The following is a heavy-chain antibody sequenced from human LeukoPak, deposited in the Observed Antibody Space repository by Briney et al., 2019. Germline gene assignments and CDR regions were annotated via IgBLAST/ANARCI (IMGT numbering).Heavy chain of an antibody. J-gene: IGHJ4*02. V-gene: IGHV4-39*07. CDR2: IHYSGNT. D-gene: IGHD2-8*02. Sequence: SETLSLTCAVSGGSISSSSYYWGWIRQPPGKGLEWIGTIHYSGNTDYNPSLKSQVTISLDSSKNQFSLKLNSVTAADTAVYYCARGFWSRYYDYWGQGTLVTVSS. CDR1: GGSISSSSYY. CDR3: ARGFWSRYYDY.